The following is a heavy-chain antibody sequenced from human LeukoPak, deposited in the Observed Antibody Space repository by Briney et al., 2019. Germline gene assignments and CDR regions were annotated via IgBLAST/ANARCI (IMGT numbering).Heavy chain of an antibody. CDR1: GGSISSGDYY. Sequence: SETLSLTCTVSGGSISSGDYYWSWIRQPPGKGLEWIGSIYHSGSTYYNPSLKSRVTISVDTSKNQFSLKLSSVTAADTAVYYCASFYDFWSGYFSDWGQGTLVTVSS. V-gene: IGHV4-39*07. CDR3: ASFYDFWSGYFSD. CDR2: IYHSGST. J-gene: IGHJ4*02. D-gene: IGHD3-3*01.